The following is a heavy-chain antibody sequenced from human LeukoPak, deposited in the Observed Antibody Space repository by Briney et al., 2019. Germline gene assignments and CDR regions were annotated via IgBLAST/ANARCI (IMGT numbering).Heavy chain of an antibody. V-gene: IGHV3-23*01. Sequence: GGSLRLSCAVSGITLSNYGMSWVRQAPGKGLEWVSAICGSGGTTYYADSVKGRFTISRDNSKNTLYLQMNSLRAEDTAVYYFANTFGGVIMPFDYWGQGNVVTVSS. CDR1: GITLSNYG. CDR2: ICGSGGTT. J-gene: IGHJ4*02. D-gene: IGHD3-16*01. CDR3: ANTFGGVIMPFDY.